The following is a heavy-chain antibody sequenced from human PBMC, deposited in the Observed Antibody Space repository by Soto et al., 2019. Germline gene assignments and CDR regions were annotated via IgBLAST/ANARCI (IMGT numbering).Heavy chain of an antibody. J-gene: IGHJ6*02. CDR3: ARVSGSYYYGMDV. D-gene: IGHD1-26*01. V-gene: IGHV4-4*02. CDR2: IYHSGST. Sequence: PSETLSLTCAVSGGSISSTNWWRWVRQPPGKGLEWIGEIYHSGSTNYNPSLKSRVTISVDKSKKQFSLKLSSVTAADTAVYYCARVSGSYYYGMDVWGQGTTVT. CDR1: GGSISSTNW.